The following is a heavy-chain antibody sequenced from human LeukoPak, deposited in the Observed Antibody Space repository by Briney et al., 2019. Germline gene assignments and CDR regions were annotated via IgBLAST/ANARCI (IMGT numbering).Heavy chain of an antibody. CDR2: ITTGSATI. Sequence: GGSLRLSCAASGFTFSSYSMNWVRQAPGKGLEWVSFITTGSATIYYADSVKGRFTISRDNAKNSLYLQVNSLRDEDTAVYYCARGQQWPPTYYFDYWGQGTLVTVSS. CDR3: ARGQQWPPTYYFDY. CDR1: GFTFSSYS. D-gene: IGHD6-19*01. J-gene: IGHJ4*02. V-gene: IGHV3-48*02.